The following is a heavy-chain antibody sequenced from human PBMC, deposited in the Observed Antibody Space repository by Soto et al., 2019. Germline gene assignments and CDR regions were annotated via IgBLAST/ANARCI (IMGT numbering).Heavy chain of an antibody. J-gene: IGHJ4*02. Sequence: QVQLVESGGGVVQPGRSLRLSCAASGFTFSSYAMHWVRQAPGKGLEWVAVISYDGSNKYYADSVKGRFTISRDNSKNTLYLQMNSLRAEDTAVYYCARDHTERWRPLYYWGQGTLVTVSS. D-gene: IGHD2-15*01. V-gene: IGHV3-30-3*01. CDR3: ARDHTERWRPLYY. CDR2: ISYDGSNK. CDR1: GFTFSSYA.